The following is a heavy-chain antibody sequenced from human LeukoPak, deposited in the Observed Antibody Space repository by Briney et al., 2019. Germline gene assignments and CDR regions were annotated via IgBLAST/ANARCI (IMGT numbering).Heavy chain of an antibody. J-gene: IGHJ5*01. CDR1: GFTVSSNY. V-gene: IGHV3-23*01. D-gene: IGHD3-22*01. CDR3: AKDRPNYHESNGHYYRLNGDS. CDR2: ITSSGDAT. Sequence: GGSLRLSCAASGFTVSSNYMSWVRQAPGKGLEWVSSITSSGDATFHADSVKDRFTISRDNSKSTLYLQMSRLRVEDTAVYYCAKDRPNYHESNGHYYRLNGDSWGQGTLVTVSS.